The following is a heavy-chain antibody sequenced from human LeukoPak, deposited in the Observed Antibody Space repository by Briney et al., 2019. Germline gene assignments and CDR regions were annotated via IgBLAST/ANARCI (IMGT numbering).Heavy chain of an antibody. CDR3: ARGRGAAAGTGGCYFDY. CDR2: IYSGGST. V-gene: IGHV3-53*01. J-gene: IGHJ4*02. CDR1: GFTVSSNY. Sequence: GGSLRLSCAVSGFTVSSNYMTWVRQAPGKGLEWVSIIYSGGSTYYADSVKGRFTISRDNSENTLYLQMNSLRVEDTAVYYCARGRGAAAGTGGCYFDYWGQGTLVTVSS. D-gene: IGHD6-13*01.